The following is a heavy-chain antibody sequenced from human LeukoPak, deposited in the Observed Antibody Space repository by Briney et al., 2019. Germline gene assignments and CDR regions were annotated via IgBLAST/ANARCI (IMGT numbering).Heavy chain of an antibody. CDR2: ISGSGGST. J-gene: IGHJ4*02. CDR3: AKTPVRRFPLYFDY. Sequence: GGSLRLSCAASGFTFSSYSMSWVRQAPGKGLEWVSGISGSGGSTDYADSRKGRFTISRDNSKNTLYLQMNSLRAEDTAVYYCAKTPVRRFPLYFDYWGQGTLVTVSS. D-gene: IGHD3-3*01. V-gene: IGHV3-23*01. CDR1: GFTFSSYS.